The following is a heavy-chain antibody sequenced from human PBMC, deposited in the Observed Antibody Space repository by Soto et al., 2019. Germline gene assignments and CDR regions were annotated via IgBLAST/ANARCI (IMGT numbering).Heavy chain of an antibody. CDR1: GGTFSSYT. D-gene: IGHD3-10*01. CDR3: ARYGSGSAYFDY. V-gene: IGHV1-69*02. J-gene: IGHJ4*02. Sequence: QVQLMQSGAEVKKPGSSVKVSCKASGGTFSSYTISWVRQAPGQGLEWMGRIIPILGIANYAQKFQGRVTIXAVXSTSTAYMELSSLRSEDTAVYYCARYGSGSAYFDYWGQGTLVTVSS. CDR2: IIPILGIA.